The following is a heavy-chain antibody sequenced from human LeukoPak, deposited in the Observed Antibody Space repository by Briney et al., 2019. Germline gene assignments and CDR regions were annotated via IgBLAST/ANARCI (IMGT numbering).Heavy chain of an antibody. J-gene: IGHJ4*02. V-gene: IGHV3-66*01. CDR3: ASNYYASGSYLYYFDN. D-gene: IGHD3-10*01. CDR1: GFTVSSNY. Sequence: PGGSLRLSCAASGFTVSSNYMSWVRQAPGKGLEWVSIIYSGGSTYYADSVKGRFTISRDNSKNTLYLQMNSLRAEDTAVYYCASNYYASGSYLYYFDNWGQGTLVTVSS. CDR2: IYSGGST.